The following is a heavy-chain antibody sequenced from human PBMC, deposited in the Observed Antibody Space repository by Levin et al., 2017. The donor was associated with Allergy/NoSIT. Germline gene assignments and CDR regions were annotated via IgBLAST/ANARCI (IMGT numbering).Heavy chain of an antibody. Sequence: LSLTCAASEFTFDDSAMHWVRQAPGKGLEWVSGISWNSGSIGYADSVKGRFTISRDNAKNSLYLQMNSLRTEDTALYYCARDNIGLPDAFDIWGQGTMVIVSS. CDR2: ISWNSGSI. V-gene: IGHV3-9*01. CDR3: ARDNIGLPDAFDI. J-gene: IGHJ3*02. D-gene: IGHD3-10*01. CDR1: EFTFDDSA.